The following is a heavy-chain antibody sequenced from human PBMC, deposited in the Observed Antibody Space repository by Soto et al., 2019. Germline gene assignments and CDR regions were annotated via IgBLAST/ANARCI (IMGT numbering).Heavy chain of an antibody. J-gene: IGHJ5*02. CDR2: ISSNSAYI. V-gene: IGHV3-21*01. Sequence: GGSLRPSCAASGFTFRSFTMNWVRQAPGKGLEWVSTISSNSAYIYYTDALRGRFTISRDNAKNSLHLQMNSLRAEDTAVYYCTRDESRDSSARGWFDPWGPGTLVTVSS. CDR3: TRDESRDSSARGWFDP. CDR1: GFTFRSFT. D-gene: IGHD6-19*01.